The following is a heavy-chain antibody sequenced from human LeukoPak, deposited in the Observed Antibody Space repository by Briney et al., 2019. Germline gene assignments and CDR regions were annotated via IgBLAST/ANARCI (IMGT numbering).Heavy chain of an antibody. Sequence: SETLSLTCTVSGGSISSGAYYWNWIRRHPGKGLEWIGYIYYSGSTYYNPSLKSRVTISIDTSKNQFSLRLSSVTAADTAVYYCARAEGGIEGYFDYWGQGTLVTVSS. CDR1: GGSISSGAYY. J-gene: IGHJ4*02. V-gene: IGHV4-31*03. D-gene: IGHD1-26*01. CDR3: ARAEGGIEGYFDY. CDR2: IYYSGST.